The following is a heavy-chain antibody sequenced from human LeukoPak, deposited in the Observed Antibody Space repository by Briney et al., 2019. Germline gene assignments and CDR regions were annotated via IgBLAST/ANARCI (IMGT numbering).Heavy chain of an antibody. J-gene: IGHJ1*01. V-gene: IGHV4-4*07. Sequence: PSETPSLTCTVSGGSISSYYWSWIRQPAGKGLEWIGRIYTSGSTNYNPSLKSRVTISVDKSKNQFSLKLSSVTAADTAVYYCAREGIAASRYFQHWGQGTLVTVSS. CDR1: GGSISSYY. D-gene: IGHD6-13*01. CDR3: AREGIAASRYFQH. CDR2: IYTSGST.